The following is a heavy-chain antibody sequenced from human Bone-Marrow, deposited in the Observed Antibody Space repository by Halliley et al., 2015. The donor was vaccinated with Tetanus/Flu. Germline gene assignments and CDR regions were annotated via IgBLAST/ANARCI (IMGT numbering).Heavy chain of an antibody. Sequence: TLSLTCTVFGGSISSGGYSWNWIRQRPGEGLEWIGLIFDSGTTYYKPSLESRLTISVDRSKNRVSLKVTSVTAADTAVYFCARDYGSYYRYFDYWGRGTLVTVSS. J-gene: IGHJ4*02. CDR3: ARDYGSYYRYFDY. D-gene: IGHD1-26*01. V-gene: IGHV4-31*03. CDR2: IFDSGTT. CDR1: GGSISSGGYS.